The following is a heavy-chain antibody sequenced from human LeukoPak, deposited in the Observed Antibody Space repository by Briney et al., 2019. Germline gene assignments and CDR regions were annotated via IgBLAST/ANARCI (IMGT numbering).Heavy chain of an antibody. CDR2: IYSGGSA. D-gene: IGHD3-22*01. CDR3: ARGVVDYSTRSGYLSH. J-gene: IGHJ4*02. Sequence: SETLSLTCAVYSVSFNDYCWIWLRQPPRGGLEWIGEIYSGGSANYDPSLKGRLAISVDPSKSQFSLKLSSLTAADTAVYFCARGVVDYSTRSGYLSHWGQGTLVTVSS. CDR1: SVSFNDYC. V-gene: IGHV4-34*01.